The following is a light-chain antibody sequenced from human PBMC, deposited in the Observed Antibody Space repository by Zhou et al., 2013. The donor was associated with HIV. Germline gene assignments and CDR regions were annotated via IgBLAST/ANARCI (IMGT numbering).Light chain of an antibody. CDR2: EVS. CDR3: SSYAGSNNPYV. V-gene: IGLV2-8*01. J-gene: IGLJ1*01. CDR1: SSDVGGYHY. Sequence: QSALTQPPSASGSPGQSVTISCTGTSSDVGGYHYVSWYQQHPGKAPKLMIYEVSKRPSGVPDRFSGSKSGNTASLTVSGLQAGDEADYYCSSYAGSNNPYVFGTGTKVTV.